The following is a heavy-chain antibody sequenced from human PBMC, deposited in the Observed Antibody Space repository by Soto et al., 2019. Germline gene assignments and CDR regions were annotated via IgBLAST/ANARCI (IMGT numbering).Heavy chain of an antibody. Sequence: LGESLKISCKGSGFSFTTYWIAWVRQMPGKGLEWMGIIYPGDSKTTYSPSFQGQVTFSADKSISTAYLQWSSLKASDTAMYYCASQEMATKNVDAFDIWGQGTMVTVSS. CDR2: IYPGDSKT. V-gene: IGHV5-51*01. CDR3: ASQEMATKNVDAFDI. J-gene: IGHJ3*02. CDR1: GFSFTTYW. D-gene: IGHD5-12*01.